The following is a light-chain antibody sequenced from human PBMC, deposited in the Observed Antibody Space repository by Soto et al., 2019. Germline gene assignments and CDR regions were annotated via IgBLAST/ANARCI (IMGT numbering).Light chain of an antibody. J-gene: IGLJ2*01. V-gene: IGLV2-23*01. CDR3: CSYAGSSTHVV. Sequence: QSALTQPASVSGSPGQSITISCTGTSSDVGSYNLVSGYQQHPGKAPKLMIYEGSKRPSGVSNRFSGSKSGNTASLTISGLQDEDEADYYCCSYAGSSTHVVFGGGTKLTVL. CDR1: SSDVGSYNL. CDR2: EGS.